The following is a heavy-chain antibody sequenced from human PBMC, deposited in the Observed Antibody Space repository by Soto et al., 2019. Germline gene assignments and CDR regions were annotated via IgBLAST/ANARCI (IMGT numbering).Heavy chain of an antibody. V-gene: IGHV3-15*07. D-gene: IGHD4-17*01. CDR3: TTDPYYMTTVTQFKSYGMDV. J-gene: IGHJ6*02. Sequence: PGGSLRLSCAASVFTFRNAWINWVRQAPGKGLEWVGRIKSKTDGGTTDYAAPVKGRFTISRDDSKNTLYLQMNSLKTEDTAVYYCTTDPYYMTTVTQFKSYGMDVWGQGTTVTVSS. CDR1: VFTFRNAW. CDR2: IKSKTDGGTT.